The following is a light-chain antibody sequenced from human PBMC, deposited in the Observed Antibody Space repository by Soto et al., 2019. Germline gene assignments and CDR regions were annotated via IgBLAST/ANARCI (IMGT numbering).Light chain of an antibody. V-gene: IGKV1-5*03. CDR2: NAS. Sequence: DIQMTQSPSTLSASVGDRVTITCRASQSISSWLAWFQQKPGKAPKVLIYNASGLESGVPSRFSGSGSGTEFTLTISSLQPDDFATYYCQQYNSYSWTFGQGTKVEIK. CDR1: QSISSW. CDR3: QQYNSYSWT. J-gene: IGKJ1*01.